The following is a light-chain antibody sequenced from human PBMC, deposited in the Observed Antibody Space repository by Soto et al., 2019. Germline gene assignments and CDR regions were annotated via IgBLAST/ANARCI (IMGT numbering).Light chain of an antibody. CDR1: QSISSY. CDR2: AAS. Sequence: DIQMTQSPSSLSASVGDRATITCRASQSISSYLNWYQQKPGKAPKLLIYAASSLQSGVPSRLSGSGSGTDFTLTISSLQPEDFATYYCQQSYSTPLTFGGGTKVDIK. V-gene: IGKV1-39*01. J-gene: IGKJ4*01. CDR3: QQSYSTPLT.